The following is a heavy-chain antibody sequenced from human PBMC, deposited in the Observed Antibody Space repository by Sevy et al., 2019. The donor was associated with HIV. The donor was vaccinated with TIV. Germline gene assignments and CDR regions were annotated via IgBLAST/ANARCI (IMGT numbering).Heavy chain of an antibody. D-gene: IGHD1-26*01. J-gene: IGHJ3*02. Sequence: GGSLRLSCAASGFTFSNYGIHWVRQAPGKGPEWVAVVSYDGSYKYYGDSVRGRFTISRDNSKNTLYLQMNSLRTDDTAVYYCAKGSRATHSAFDIWGQGTMVTVSS. CDR3: AKGSRATHSAFDI. CDR2: VSYDGSYK. V-gene: IGHV3-30*18. CDR1: GFTFSNYG.